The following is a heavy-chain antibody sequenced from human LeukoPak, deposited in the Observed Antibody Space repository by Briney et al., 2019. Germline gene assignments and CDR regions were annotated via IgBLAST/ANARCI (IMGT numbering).Heavy chain of an antibody. V-gene: IGHV3-7*01. Sequence: EPGGSLRLSCAASGFTFSSYWMSWVRQAPGKGLEWVANIKQDGGEQNYVDSVKGRFTISRDNAKNSLYLQMNSLRAEDTALYYCARDKVVGATSFDFWGQGTLVTVSS. CDR3: ARDKVVGATSFDF. J-gene: IGHJ4*02. CDR2: IKQDGGEQ. CDR1: GFTFSSYW. D-gene: IGHD1-26*01.